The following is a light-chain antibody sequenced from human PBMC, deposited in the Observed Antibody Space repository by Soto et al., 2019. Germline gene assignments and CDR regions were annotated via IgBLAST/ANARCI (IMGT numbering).Light chain of an antibody. Sequence: VLTQSPATLSVSPGEGATLSCRASQSVGRSLAWYQQKPGQTPRLLMFDSSTRATGIPAKFSGSGSGTDFTLTISSLQSEDFAIFYCQQYDEWPLTFGPGTKVEI. V-gene: IGKV3-15*01. J-gene: IGKJ3*01. CDR2: DSS. CDR3: QQYDEWPLT. CDR1: QSVGRS.